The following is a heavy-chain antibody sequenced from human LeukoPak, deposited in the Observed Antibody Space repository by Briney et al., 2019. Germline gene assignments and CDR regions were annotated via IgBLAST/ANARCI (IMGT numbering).Heavy chain of an antibody. CDR1: GFTFSGCA. V-gene: IGHV3-73*01. CDR3: TRDSGTYNWLDP. Sequence: QPGGSLKLSCAASGFTFSGCAIHWVRQSSGKGLEWVDHIDKKDNFHATAYDASVQGRFSISRDDSKNTAFLHMNSLKTEDMALYYCTRDSGTYNWLDPWGQGTLVTVSS. J-gene: IGHJ5*02. CDR2: IDKKDNFHAT. D-gene: IGHD1-26*01.